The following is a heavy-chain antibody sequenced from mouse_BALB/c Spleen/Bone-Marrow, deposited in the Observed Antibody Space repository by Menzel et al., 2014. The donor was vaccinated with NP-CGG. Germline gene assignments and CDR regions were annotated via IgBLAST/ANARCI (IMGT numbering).Heavy chain of an antibody. Sequence: VQLQESGAERVKPGTSVTLSCKASGYNFTSYWVNWVKLRPGQGLEWIGDIYPVSASTNYNEKFRSKATLTVDTSSSTAYMQLSNLASDDPALYYCASGVYYAMDYWGQGTSVTVSS. J-gene: IGHJ4*01. CDR2: IYPVSAST. CDR3: ASGVYYAMDY. CDR1: GYNFTSYW. V-gene: IGHV1-55*01.